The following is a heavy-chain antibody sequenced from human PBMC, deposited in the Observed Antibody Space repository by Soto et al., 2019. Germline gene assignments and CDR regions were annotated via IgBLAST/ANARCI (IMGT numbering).Heavy chain of an antibody. V-gene: IGHV1-69*01. Sequence: QVQLVQSGAEVKKPGSSVKVSCKASGGTFSSYAISWVRQAPGQGLEWMGGIIPIFGTANYAQKFQGRVTITADESTSTAYMELSSLRSEDTAVYYCARDPTSYDSSGYHQGGFAPWGQGTLVTVSS. CDR1: GGTFSSYA. J-gene: IGHJ5*02. CDR3: ARDPTSYDSSGYHQGGFAP. D-gene: IGHD3-22*01. CDR2: IIPIFGTA.